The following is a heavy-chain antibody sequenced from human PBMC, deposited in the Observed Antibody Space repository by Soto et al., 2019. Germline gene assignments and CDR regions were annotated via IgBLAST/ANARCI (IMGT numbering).Heavy chain of an antibody. CDR2: ISGSGGST. J-gene: IGHJ4*02. CDR1: GFTFSSYA. Sequence: EVQLLESGGGLVQPGGSLRLSCAASGFTFSSYAMSWVRQAPGKGLEWVSAISGSGGSTYYADSVKGRYTISRDNSKNTLYLPMSSLRAEDTAVYYCAKSPLIVRYFDYWGQGTLVTVSS. CDR3: AKSPLIVRYFDY. D-gene: IGHD3-22*01. V-gene: IGHV3-23*01.